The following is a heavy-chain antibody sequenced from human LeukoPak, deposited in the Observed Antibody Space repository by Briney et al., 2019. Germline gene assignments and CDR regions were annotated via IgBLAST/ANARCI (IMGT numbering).Heavy chain of an antibody. J-gene: IGHJ3*02. CDR1: GGSISSSSYY. CDR2: IYYSGST. Sequence: PSETLSLTCTVSGGSISSSSYYWGWIRQPPGKGLKWIGSIYYSGSTYYNPSLKSRVTISVDTSKNQFSLKLSSVTAADTAVYYCASYYGDYNDAFDIWGQGTMVTVSS. CDR3: ASYYGDYNDAFDI. D-gene: IGHD4-17*01. V-gene: IGHV4-39*07.